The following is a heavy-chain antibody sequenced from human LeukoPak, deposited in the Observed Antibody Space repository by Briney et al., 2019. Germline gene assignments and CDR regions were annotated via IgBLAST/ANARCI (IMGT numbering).Heavy chain of an antibody. J-gene: IGHJ4*02. V-gene: IGHV3-30-3*02. CDR2: ISYDGSNK. CDR1: GFTFSSYA. Sequence: PGRSLRLSCAGSGFTFSSYAMHWVRQAPGKGLEWVAVISYDGSNKYYADSVKGRFTISRDNSKNTLYLQMNSLRAEDTAVYFCVEGGAPSYYDGSGDAYFDYWGQGTLVTVSS. D-gene: IGHD3-22*01. CDR3: VEGGAPSYYDGSGDAYFDY.